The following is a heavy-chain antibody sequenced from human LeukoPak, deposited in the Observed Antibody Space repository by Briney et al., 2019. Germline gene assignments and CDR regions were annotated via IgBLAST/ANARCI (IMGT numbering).Heavy chain of an antibody. J-gene: IGHJ4*02. Sequence: GASVKVSCKASGYTFTGYYMHWVRQAPGQGLEWMGWINPNSGGANYAQKFQGRVTMTRDTSISTAYMELSRLRSDDTAVYYCARADGDYASFDYWGQGTLVTVSS. CDR2: INPNSGGA. V-gene: IGHV1-2*02. CDR1: GYTFTGYY. CDR3: ARADGDYASFDY. D-gene: IGHD4-17*01.